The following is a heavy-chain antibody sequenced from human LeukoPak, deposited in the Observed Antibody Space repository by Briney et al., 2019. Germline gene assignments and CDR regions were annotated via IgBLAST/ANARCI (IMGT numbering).Heavy chain of an antibody. J-gene: IGHJ6*03. V-gene: IGHV4-34*01. CDR3: ARGIITRTPRYYYYMDV. D-gene: IGHD3-10*01. CDR2: SNHSGST. CDR1: GGSFSGYY. Sequence: SETLSLTCAVYGGSFSGYYWSWIRQPPGKGLEGIGESNHSGSTNYNPSLKSRVTISVDTSKNQFSLNLSSVTAPDTAVYYCARGIITRTPRYYYYMDVWGKGTTVTVSS.